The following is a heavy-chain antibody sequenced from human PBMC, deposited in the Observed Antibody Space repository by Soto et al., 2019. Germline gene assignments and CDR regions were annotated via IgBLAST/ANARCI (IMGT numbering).Heavy chain of an antibody. J-gene: IGHJ6*02. V-gene: IGHV1-69*10. CDR3: ARGPFRPSAMDV. Sequence: ASVKVSCKTSGDNFKKNVFTWVRQAPGQGLEWMGGAIPALGKTHYIEKFQGRVTITVDDATRTVYMEVRDLTSEDTAIYYCARGPFRPSAMDVWGQGTTVTVSS. CDR2: AIPALGKT. D-gene: IGHD3-10*01. CDR1: GDNFKKNV.